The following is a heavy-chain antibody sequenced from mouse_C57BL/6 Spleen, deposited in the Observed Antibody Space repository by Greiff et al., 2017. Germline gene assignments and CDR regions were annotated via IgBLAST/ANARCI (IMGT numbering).Heavy chain of an antibody. CDR1: GYTFTSYW. CDR2: IDPSDSYT. CDR3: ATYGNAMNY. V-gene: IGHV1-50*01. J-gene: IGHJ4*01. D-gene: IGHD1-1*01. Sequence: QVQLQQPGAELVKPGASVKLSCKASGYTFTSYWMQWVKQRPGQGLEWIGEIDPSDSYTNYNQKFKGKATLTVDTSSSTAYMQLSSLTSKDSAVYYCATYGNAMNYWGQGTSVTVSS.